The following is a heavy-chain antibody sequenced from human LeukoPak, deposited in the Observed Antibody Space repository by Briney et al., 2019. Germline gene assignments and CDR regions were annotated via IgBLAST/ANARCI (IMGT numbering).Heavy chain of an antibody. CDR2: INPSGGST. D-gene: IGHD6-6*01. Sequence: GASVKVSCKASGYAFTSYYMHWVRQAPGQGLEWMGIINPSGGSTSYAQKFQGRVTMTRDMSTSTVYMELSSLRSEDTAVYYCARGPLVAARLDYWGQGTLVTVSS. V-gene: IGHV1-46*01. CDR1: GYAFTSYY. CDR3: ARGPLVAARLDY. J-gene: IGHJ4*02.